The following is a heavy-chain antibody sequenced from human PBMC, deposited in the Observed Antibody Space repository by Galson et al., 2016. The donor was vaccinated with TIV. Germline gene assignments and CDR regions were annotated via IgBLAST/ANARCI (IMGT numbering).Heavy chain of an antibody. CDR2: ISGGGGNI. Sequence: SLRLSCAASGFAFSSYAMTWVRQAPGKGLEWVTAISGGGGNIYYADSVKGRFTISRDNSKNTLYMQMNSLRAEDTAVYYCVKVPSSGFTYYYAMDVWGQGTTVTVSS. J-gene: IGHJ6*02. D-gene: IGHD6-19*01. CDR1: GFAFSSYA. V-gene: IGHV3-23*01. CDR3: VKVPSSGFTYYYAMDV.